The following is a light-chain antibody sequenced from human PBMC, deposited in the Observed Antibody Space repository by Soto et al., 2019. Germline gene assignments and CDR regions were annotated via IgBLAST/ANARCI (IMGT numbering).Light chain of an antibody. CDR1: QSVSNKY. Sequence: EIVLRQSPGTLSLSPGERATLSCRASQSVSNKYLAWYQPKPGQAPRXIIYGASTRETGVPARFLCSGAGPECTLPINSLQSEDVHLDSCPQYSNWPLTFCQGTRLEIK. V-gene: IGKV3-15*01. J-gene: IGKJ5*01. CDR3: PQYSNWPLT. CDR2: GAS.